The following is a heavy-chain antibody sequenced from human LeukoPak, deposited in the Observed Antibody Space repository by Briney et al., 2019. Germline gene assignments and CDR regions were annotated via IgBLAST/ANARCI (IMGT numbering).Heavy chain of an antibody. V-gene: IGHV4-39*01. CDR1: GGSISSSTYY. D-gene: IGHD4/OR15-4a*01. CDR2: FYYSGGT. Sequence: PSETLSLTCTVSGGSISSSTYYWGWIRQPPGKGLEWIGSFYYSGGTYYNPSLKSRVTISVDTSKNQFSLKLSSVTAADTAVYYCARQYGGNYFDYWGQGTLVTVSS. J-gene: IGHJ4*02. CDR3: ARQYGGNYFDY.